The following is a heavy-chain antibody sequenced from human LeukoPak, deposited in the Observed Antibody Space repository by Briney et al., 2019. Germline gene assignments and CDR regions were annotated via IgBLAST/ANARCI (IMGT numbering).Heavy chain of an antibody. V-gene: IGHV4-34*09. J-gene: IGHJ3*02. CDR3: ARDTPPGETFNESAQNAFDI. Sequence: PSETLSLTCAVYGGSFSGYYWSWIRQPPGKGLEWIGEINHSGSTYYNPSLKSRVTISVDTSKNQFSLKLSSVTAADTAVYYCARDTPPGETFNESAQNAFDIWGQGTMVTVSS. CDR2: INHSGST. D-gene: IGHD3-16*01. CDR1: GGSFSGYY.